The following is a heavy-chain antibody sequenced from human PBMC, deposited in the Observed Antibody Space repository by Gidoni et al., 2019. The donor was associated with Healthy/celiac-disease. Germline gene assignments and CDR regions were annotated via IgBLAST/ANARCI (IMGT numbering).Heavy chain of an antibody. J-gene: IGHJ4*02. D-gene: IGHD3-10*01. V-gene: IGHV3-23*01. Sequence: EVQLLESGGGLVQPGGSLSLSCAASGFTFGSSAMSWVRPAPGKGLEWVSAISGSGGSTYYADSVKGRFTSSRDNSKNTLYLQMNSLRAEDTAVYYCAKTAPTSYYYGSGPFDYWGQGTLVTVSS. CDR3: AKTAPTSYYYGSGPFDY. CDR2: ISGSGGST. CDR1: GFTFGSSA.